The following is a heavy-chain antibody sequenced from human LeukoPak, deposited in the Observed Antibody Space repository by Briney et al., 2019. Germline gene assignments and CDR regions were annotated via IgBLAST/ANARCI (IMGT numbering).Heavy chain of an antibody. V-gene: IGHV1-24*01. D-gene: IGHD3-10*01. CDR2: FDPEDGET. CDR1: GYTLTELS. Sequence: SVKVSCKVSGYTLTELSMHWVRQAPGKGLEWMGGFDPEDGETIYTQKFQGRVTITADESTSTTYMELSSLRSEDTAVYYCARDRDDGSGRLTDAFDIWGQGTMVTVSS. J-gene: IGHJ3*02. CDR3: ARDRDDGSGRLTDAFDI.